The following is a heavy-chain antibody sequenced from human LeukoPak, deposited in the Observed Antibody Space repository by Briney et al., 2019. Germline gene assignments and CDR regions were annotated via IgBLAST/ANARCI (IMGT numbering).Heavy chain of an antibody. D-gene: IGHD3-10*01. CDR3: ARVWFGEFAYFDY. Sequence: GGSLRLSCAASGFTVSTNYMTWIRQAPGKGLEWVSVMYTLGNTNYADSVRGRFTISRDNSKNTLYLQMNSLRAEDTAVYYCARVWFGEFAYFDYWGQGTLVTVSS. V-gene: IGHV3-53*01. CDR2: MYTLGNT. J-gene: IGHJ4*02. CDR1: GFTVSTNY.